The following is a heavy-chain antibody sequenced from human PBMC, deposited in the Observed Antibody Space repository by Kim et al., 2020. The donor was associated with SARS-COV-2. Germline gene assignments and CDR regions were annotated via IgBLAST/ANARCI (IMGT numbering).Heavy chain of an antibody. D-gene: IGHD5-12*01. V-gene: IGHV1-46*01. CDR3: TRDSFDSGSVDY. J-gene: IGHJ4*02. CDR2: T. Sequence: TSYTQKIHNRVTMPRDTSTSTLYMELSSLGSEDTAMYYCTRDSFDSGSVDYWGQGTLVTVTS.